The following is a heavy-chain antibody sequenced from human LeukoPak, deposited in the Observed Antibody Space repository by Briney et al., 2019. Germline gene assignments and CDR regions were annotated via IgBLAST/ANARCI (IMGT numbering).Heavy chain of an antibody. D-gene: IGHD2-8*02. CDR3: ARDVYTGVGY. CDR2: IYHSGST. V-gene: IGHV4-30-2*01. Sequence: PSETLSLTCTVSGGAISSGGYYWSWIRQPPGKGLEWIGYIYHSGSTYYNPSLKSRVTISVDRSKNQFSLKLSSVTAADTAVYYCARDVYTGVGYWGQGTLVTVSS. CDR1: GGAISSGGYY. J-gene: IGHJ4*02.